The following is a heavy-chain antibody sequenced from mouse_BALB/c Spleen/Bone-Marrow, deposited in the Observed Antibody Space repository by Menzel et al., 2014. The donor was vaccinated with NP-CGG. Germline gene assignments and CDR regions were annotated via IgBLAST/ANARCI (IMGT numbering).Heavy chain of an antibody. CDR2: IDPFNGGT. Sequence: EVQLQQSGPKLMKPGASVKISCEASGYSFTSYYMHWVKQSHGKSLEWIGYIDPFNGGTSYNQKFKGKATLTVDKSSSTAYMHLSSLTSEDSAVYYCARRDYGSSFYAMDYWGQGTSVTVSS. J-gene: IGHJ4*01. CDR3: ARRDYGSSFYAMDY. V-gene: IGHV1S135*01. CDR1: GYSFTSYY. D-gene: IGHD1-1*01.